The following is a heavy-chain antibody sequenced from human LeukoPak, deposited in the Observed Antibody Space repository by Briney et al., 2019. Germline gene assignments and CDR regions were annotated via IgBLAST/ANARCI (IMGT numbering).Heavy chain of an antibody. CDR2: ISSSSSYI. CDR1: GFTFSSYS. J-gene: IGHJ3*02. V-gene: IGHV3-21*01. Sequence: GGSLRLSCAASGFTFSSYSMNWVRQAPGKGLEWVSSISSSSSYIYYTDSVKGRFTISRDNAKNSLYLQMNSLRAEDTAVYYCAREVFRAFDIWGQGTMVTVSS. CDR3: AREVFRAFDI. D-gene: IGHD2-8*01.